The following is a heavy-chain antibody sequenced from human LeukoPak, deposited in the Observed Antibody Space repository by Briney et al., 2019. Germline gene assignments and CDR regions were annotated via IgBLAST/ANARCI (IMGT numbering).Heavy chain of an antibody. CDR1: GATYGSYA. V-gene: IGHV1-69*10. Sequence: SAKDSSKPSGATYGSYATSWVRQGPAPRREWKGRIMTIFGIANYAKKDKGRGRITADKSTSTAYIELSSLRSEYTAVYDCARDRSIAAAAINWFDPWGQGTLVTVSS. D-gene: IGHD6-13*01. CDR2: IMTIFGIA. CDR3: ARDRSIAAAAINWFDP. J-gene: IGHJ5*02.